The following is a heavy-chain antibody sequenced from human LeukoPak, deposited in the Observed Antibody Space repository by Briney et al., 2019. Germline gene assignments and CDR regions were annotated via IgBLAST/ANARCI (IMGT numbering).Heavy chain of an antibody. J-gene: IGHJ4*02. V-gene: IGHV4-31*03. Sequence: SETLSLTCTVSGGSINSGGYYWSWIRQHPGKGLEWIGYISNSGSTYFHPSLRSRLSISVDTSKSQFSLKLSSVTAADTAVYYCARVHEYSNYVDYWGQGTLVTVSS. CDR3: ARVHEYSNYVDY. CDR1: GGSINSGGYY. CDR2: ISNSGST. D-gene: IGHD4-11*01.